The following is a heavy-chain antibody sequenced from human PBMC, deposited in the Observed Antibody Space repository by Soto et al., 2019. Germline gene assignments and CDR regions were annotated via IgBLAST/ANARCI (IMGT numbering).Heavy chain of an antibody. Sequence: SETLSLTCAVYGGSFSGYYWSWIRQPPGKGLEWIGEINHSGSTNYNPSLKSRVTISVDTSKNQFSLKLSSVTAADTAVYYCARGLPFPMDTAMVKKYYFDYWGQGTLVTVSS. V-gene: IGHV4-34*01. CDR3: ARGLPFPMDTAMVKKYYFDY. CDR2: INHSGST. D-gene: IGHD5-18*01. CDR1: GGSFSGYY. J-gene: IGHJ4*02.